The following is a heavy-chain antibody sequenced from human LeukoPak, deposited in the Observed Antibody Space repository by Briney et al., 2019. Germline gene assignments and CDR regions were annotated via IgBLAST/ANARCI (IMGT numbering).Heavy chain of an antibody. V-gene: IGHV4-30-4*01. J-gene: IGHJ4*02. CDR3: ARDPAPNYYDNRGYYLDY. CDR1: GDSIGSADYY. CDR2: IYYSGST. Sequence: SQTLSLTCTVSGDSIGSADYYWPWIRQPPGKGLEWIGNIYYSGSTSYKSSLKSRVTMSLDTSKDQFSLKLSSVTAADTAVYYCARDPAPNYYDNRGYYLDYWGQGSLVTVSS. D-gene: IGHD3-22*01.